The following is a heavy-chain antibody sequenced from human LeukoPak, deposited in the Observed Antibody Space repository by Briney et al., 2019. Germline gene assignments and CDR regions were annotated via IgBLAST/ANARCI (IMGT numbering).Heavy chain of an antibody. CDR3: ARDLYGSGRYQRDY. V-gene: IGHV3-21*01. CDR2: ISSSSSNI. CDR1: GFTFSSYS. J-gene: IGHJ4*02. Sequence: GGSLRLSCAASGFTFSSYSMNWVRQAPGKGLEWVSSISSSSSNIYYADSVKGRFTISRDNAKNSLYLQMNSLRAGDTAVYYCARDLYGSGRYQRDYWGQGTLVTVSS. D-gene: IGHD3-10*01.